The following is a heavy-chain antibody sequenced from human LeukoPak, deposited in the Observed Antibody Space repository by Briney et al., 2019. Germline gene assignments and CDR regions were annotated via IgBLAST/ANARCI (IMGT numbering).Heavy chain of an antibody. J-gene: IGHJ4*02. Sequence: SETLSLPCSVSSPSIRTYHSRWIRQPAGEGLEWIGRIYNSGDTSYNTSLKSRVTMSLDTSKNQVSLNLNFVTAADKAVYYCASYGDYESDYWGQGTLVTVSS. CDR1: SPSIRTYH. V-gene: IGHV4-4*07. CDR3: ASYGDYESDY. D-gene: IGHD4-17*01. CDR2: IYNSGDT.